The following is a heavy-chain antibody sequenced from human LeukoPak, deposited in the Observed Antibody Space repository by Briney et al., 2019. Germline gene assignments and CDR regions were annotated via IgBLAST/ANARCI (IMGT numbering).Heavy chain of an antibody. CDR3: LDKMLFDRCGYLFEY. CDR1: GCPRKIGM. CDR2: ITSGGDT. D-gene: IGHD2-21*01. J-gene: IGHJ4*02. Sequence: GGSLRLSCGASGCPRKIGMNIWLRQAPGKGLQWISTITSGGDTYYADSVRGRFTISRDNSKNTLYLLINSLRAEDTALDHCLDKMLFDRCGYLFEYWGQDTLVTVSS. V-gene: IGHV3-23*01.